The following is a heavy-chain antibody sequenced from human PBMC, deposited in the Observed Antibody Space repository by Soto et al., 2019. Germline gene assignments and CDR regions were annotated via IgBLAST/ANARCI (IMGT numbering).Heavy chain of an antibody. V-gene: IGHV4-59*01. CDR1: GGSISSYY. D-gene: IGHD2-2*01. Sequence: NPSETLSLTCSVSGGSISSYYWSWIRQPPGKGLEWIGYIYYSGTTNYNPSLKSRVTISVDTSKNQFSLKLSSVTAADTAVYYCALYCSSTSCYGQWDYWGQGTLVTVS. J-gene: IGHJ4*02. CDR2: IYYSGTT. CDR3: ALYCSSTSCYGQWDY.